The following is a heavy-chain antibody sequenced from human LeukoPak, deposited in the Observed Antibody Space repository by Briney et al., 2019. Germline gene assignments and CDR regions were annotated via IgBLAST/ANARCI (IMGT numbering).Heavy chain of an antibody. CDR1: GYSFTNYW. Sequence: GESLKISCQGFGYSFTNYWIGWVRQMPGKGLEWVGNINPADSYITHSPSFQGQVTFSADKSINTAYLHLTSLEASDTAMYYCARHFSSAWFGYWGQGTLVTVSS. CDR3: ARHFSSAWFGY. CDR2: INPADSYI. J-gene: IGHJ4*02. V-gene: IGHV5-51*01. D-gene: IGHD2-2*01.